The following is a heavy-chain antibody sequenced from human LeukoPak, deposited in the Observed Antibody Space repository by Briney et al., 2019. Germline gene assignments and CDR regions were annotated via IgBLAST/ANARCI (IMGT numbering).Heavy chain of an antibody. CDR1: GGSISSSSYY. J-gene: IGHJ4*02. D-gene: IGHD5-24*01. V-gene: IGHV4-39*07. CDR2: IYYSGST. CDR3: ARGRRDGYIEYYFDY. Sequence: PSETLSLTCTVSGGSISSSSYYWGWIRQPPGKGLEWIGSIYYSGSTYYNPSLKSRVTISVDTSKDQFSLKLSSVTAADTAVYYCARGRRDGYIEYYFDYWGQGTLVTVSS.